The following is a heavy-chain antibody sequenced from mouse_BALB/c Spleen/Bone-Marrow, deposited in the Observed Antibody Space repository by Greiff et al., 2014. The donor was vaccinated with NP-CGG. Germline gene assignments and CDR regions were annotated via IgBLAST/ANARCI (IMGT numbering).Heavy chain of an antibody. CDR3: ARGGISVDY. CDR1: GYAFSVYW. Sequence: VQLQQSGAELVRPGSSVKIFCKASGYAFSVYWMNWVKQRPGQGLEWIGQIYPGDGDTNYNGKFKGRATLTAGKSSNTAYMQLSSLTSEDSAVYFCARGGISVDYWGQGTTLTVSS. CDR2: IYPGDGDT. V-gene: IGHV1-80*01. J-gene: IGHJ2*01.